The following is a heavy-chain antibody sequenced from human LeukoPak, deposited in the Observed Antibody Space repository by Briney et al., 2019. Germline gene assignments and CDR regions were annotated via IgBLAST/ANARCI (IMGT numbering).Heavy chain of an antibody. CDR2: IKQDGSEK. V-gene: IGHV3-7*05. D-gene: IGHD4-11*01. Sequence: PGGSLRLSCAASGFTFSRYWMSWVRQAPGRGLEWVANIKQDGSEKYYVDSVKGRFTISRDNSKNSLYLQMNSLGTEDTALYYCAKPGPTGYSSYFDYWGQGTLVTVSS. CDR3: AKPGPTGYSSYFDY. CDR1: GFTFSRYW. J-gene: IGHJ4*02.